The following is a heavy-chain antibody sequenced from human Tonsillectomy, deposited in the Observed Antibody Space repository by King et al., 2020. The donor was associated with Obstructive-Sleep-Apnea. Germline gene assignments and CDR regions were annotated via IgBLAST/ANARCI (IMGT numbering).Heavy chain of an antibody. CDR3: AKDRTFGGVSFDY. J-gene: IGHJ4*02. CDR2: IRYDGSNK. V-gene: IGHV3-30*02. CDR1: GFTFSSYG. Sequence: VQLVESGGGVVQPGGSLRLSCAASGFTFSSYGMHWVRQAPGKGLEWVAFIRYDGSNKYYADSVKGRFTISRDNSKNTLYLQMNSLRAEDTAVYYCAKDRTFGGVSFDYWGQGTLVTVSS. D-gene: IGHD3-16*01.